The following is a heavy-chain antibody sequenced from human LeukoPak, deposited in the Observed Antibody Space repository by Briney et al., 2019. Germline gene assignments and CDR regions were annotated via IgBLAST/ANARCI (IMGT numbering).Heavy chain of an antibody. D-gene: IGHD4-17*01. Sequence: GGSLRLSCVASGFTFSSYWMHWVRQAPGEGLVWVSRVNSDGSTTTYADSVKGRFTISRDNAKNTLYLQMNSLRVEDTAVYYCARSTTHPYYNYMDVWGKGTTVTLSS. CDR2: VNSDGSTT. J-gene: IGHJ6*03. CDR3: ARSTTHPYYNYMDV. V-gene: IGHV3-74*01. CDR1: GFTFSSYW.